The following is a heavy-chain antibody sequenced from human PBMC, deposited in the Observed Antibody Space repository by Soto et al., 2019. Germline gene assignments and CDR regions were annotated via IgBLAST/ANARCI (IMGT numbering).Heavy chain of an antibody. CDR1: GFTFRSYA. D-gene: IGHD6-19*01. Sequence: LRLSCVASGFTFRSYAMHWVRQAPGKGLEWVAVISNDGTNKDYGDSVKGRFTIARDNSKNTLYLQMNSLRAEDTAVYYCAKVTTSGWYFPFRDYGMDVWGQGTTVTVSS. CDR3: AKVTTSGWYFPFRDYGMDV. V-gene: IGHV3-30-3*01. CDR2: ISNDGTNK. J-gene: IGHJ6*02.